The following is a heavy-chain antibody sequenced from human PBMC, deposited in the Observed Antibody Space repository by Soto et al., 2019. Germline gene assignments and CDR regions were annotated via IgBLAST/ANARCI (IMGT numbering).Heavy chain of an antibody. CDR3: ARASPVITIFGVVIIYGMDV. V-gene: IGHV4-4*07. CDR1: VGSISSYY. Sequence: SETLSLTCTVSVGSISSYYWSWIRQPAGKGLEWIGRIYTSGSTNYNPSLKSRVTMSVDTSKNQFSLKLSSVTAADTAVYYCARASPVITIFGVVIIYGMDVWGQGTTVTVSS. CDR2: IYTSGST. D-gene: IGHD3-3*01. J-gene: IGHJ6*02.